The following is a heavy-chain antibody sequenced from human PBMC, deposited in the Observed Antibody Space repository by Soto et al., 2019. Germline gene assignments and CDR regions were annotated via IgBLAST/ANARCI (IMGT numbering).Heavy chain of an antibody. Sequence: QVQLVESGGGVVQPGRSLRLSCAASGFTFSNYVMHWVRQAPGKGLEWVAVISSDGSTKYYTDSMKGRFTISRDNSKDTLYLQMNNLRAGDTAVYYCARQNSGWSYYFDYWGQGTLFTVSS. J-gene: IGHJ4*02. V-gene: IGHV3-30-3*01. CDR2: ISSDGSTK. CDR3: ARQNSGWSYYFDY. CDR1: GFTFSNYV. D-gene: IGHD6-19*01.